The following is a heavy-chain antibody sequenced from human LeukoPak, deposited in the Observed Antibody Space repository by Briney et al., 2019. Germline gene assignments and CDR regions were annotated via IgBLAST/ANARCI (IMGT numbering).Heavy chain of an antibody. CDR1: GVSFSGYY. V-gene: IGHV4-34*01. Sequence: PSETLSLTCAVYGVSFSGYYWSWIRQPPGKGLDWIVEINHSGSTNYNPSLKSRVTISVDTSKNQFSLKLSSVTAADTAVYYCARTLGTGRDAFDIWGQGTMVTVSS. CDR2: INHSGST. CDR3: ARTLGTGRDAFDI. J-gene: IGHJ3*02. D-gene: IGHD1-1*01.